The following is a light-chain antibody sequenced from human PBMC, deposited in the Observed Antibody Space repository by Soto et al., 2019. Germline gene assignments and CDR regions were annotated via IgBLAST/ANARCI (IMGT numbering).Light chain of an antibody. CDR2: DAS. CDR1: QTINDW. CDR3: QQYNTYPWT. V-gene: IGKV1-5*01. J-gene: IGKJ1*01. Sequence: DIQMTRSPSTLSASVGDRVTITCRASQTINDWLAWYQLKPGQAPKLLIPDASNLESGVPSRFGGSGSGTEFTLTISSLQPDDFATYYCQQYNTYPWTFGQGTKVEIK.